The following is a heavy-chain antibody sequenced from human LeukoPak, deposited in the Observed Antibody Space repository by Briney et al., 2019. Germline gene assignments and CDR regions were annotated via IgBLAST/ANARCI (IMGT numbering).Heavy chain of an antibody. J-gene: IGHJ4*02. D-gene: IGHD2-15*01. Sequence: GGSLRLSCAAAGFTVSTSAMSWVRQAPGKGLEWVSAMSSSDDGRYYAASVRGRFTISRDTSRSTLYLQMNSLRAEDAAVYYCAKAPVTSCRGAFCYPFDYWGQGTLVTVSS. CDR2: MSSSDDGR. CDR1: GFTVSTSA. V-gene: IGHV3-23*01. CDR3: AKAPVTSCRGAFCYPFDY.